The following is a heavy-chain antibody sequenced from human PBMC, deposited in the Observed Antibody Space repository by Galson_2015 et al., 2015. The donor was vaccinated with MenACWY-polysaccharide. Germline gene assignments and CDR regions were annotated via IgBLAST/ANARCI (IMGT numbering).Heavy chain of an antibody. CDR1: GYTFSSYD. D-gene: IGHD3-22*01. J-gene: IGHJ5*02. CDR3: ARGGKYYYDSSGYLNWFDP. CDR2: MNPDSGNT. Sequence: SVKVSCKASGYTFSSYDINWVRQTTGQGLEWMGWMNPDSGNTGYAQKFQRRVTMTRNTSISIAYMELSSLRSEDTAVYYCARGGKYYYDSSGYLNWFDPWGQGTLVTVSS. V-gene: IGHV1-8*01.